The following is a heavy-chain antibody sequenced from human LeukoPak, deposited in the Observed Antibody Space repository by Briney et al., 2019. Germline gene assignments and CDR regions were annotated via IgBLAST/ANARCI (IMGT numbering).Heavy chain of an antibody. CDR1: GGSISSYY. J-gene: IGHJ6*03. V-gene: IGHV4-59*01. CDR3: ARGIPGIEDYMDV. CDR2: IYYSGST. D-gene: IGHD2-21*01. Sequence: SETLSLTCTVSGGSISSYYWSWIRQPPGKGLEWIGYIYYSGSTNYNPSLKSRVTISVDTSKNQFSLKLSSVTAADTAVYYCARGIPGIEDYMDVWGKGTTVTISS.